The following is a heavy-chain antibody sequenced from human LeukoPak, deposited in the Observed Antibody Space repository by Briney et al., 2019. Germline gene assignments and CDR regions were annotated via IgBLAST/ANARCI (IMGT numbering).Heavy chain of an antibody. Sequence: ASVKVSCKASGGTFISYAISWVRQAPGQGLEWMGGIIPIFGTANYAQKFQGRVTITADESTSTAYMELSSLRSEDTAVYYCARDRSTIFGVVITARFDYWGQGTLVTVSS. CDR3: ARDRSTIFGVVITARFDY. D-gene: IGHD3-3*01. CDR1: GGTFISYA. V-gene: IGHV1-69*13. CDR2: IIPIFGTA. J-gene: IGHJ4*02.